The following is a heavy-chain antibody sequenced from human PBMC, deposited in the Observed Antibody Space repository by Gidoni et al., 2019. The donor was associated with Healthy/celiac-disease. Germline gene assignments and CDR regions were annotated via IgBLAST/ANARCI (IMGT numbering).Heavy chain of an antibody. V-gene: IGHV3-15*01. Sequence: EVQLVESGGGLVKPGGYLRLSCAASGFTFSNAWMSWVRQAPGKGLEWVGRIKSKTDGGTTDYAAPVKGRFTISRDDSKNTLYLQMNSLKTEDTAVYYCTTLTVVVTAIGLVDYWGQGTLVTVSS. CDR1: GFTFSNAW. J-gene: IGHJ4*02. CDR2: IKSKTDGGTT. D-gene: IGHD2-21*02. CDR3: TTLTVVVTAIGLVDY.